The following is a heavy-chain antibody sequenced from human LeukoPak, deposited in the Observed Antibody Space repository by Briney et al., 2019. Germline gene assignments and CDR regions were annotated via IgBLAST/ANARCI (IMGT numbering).Heavy chain of an antibody. CDR3: ARDRPGSTYQYYGLDV. CDR2: ITGSGGTT. J-gene: IGHJ6*02. CDR1: GFTFSNYA. Sequence: PGGSLRLSCAASGFTFSNYAMSWVRQAPGKGLEWVSAITGSGGTTYYADSVKGRFTISRDNSKNTLYLQMNSLRAEDSAVYYCARDRPGSTYQYYGLDVWGQGTTVTVSS. V-gene: IGHV3-23*01.